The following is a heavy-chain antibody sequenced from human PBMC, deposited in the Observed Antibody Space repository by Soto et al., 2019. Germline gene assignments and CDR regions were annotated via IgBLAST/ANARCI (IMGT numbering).Heavy chain of an antibody. CDR2: ISGSGGNT. CDR1: GFTFSSYA. V-gene: IGHV3-23*01. Sequence: EVQVLESGGGLVQPGGSLRLSCAASGFTFSSYAMNWVRQAPGKGLEWVSVISGSGGNTYYADSVKGRFTISRDNSKITLFLQMNRLRAEDTAVYYCAKGHLQRRLGYDYWGQGTLVTVSS. CDR3: AKGHLQRRLGYDY. J-gene: IGHJ4*02. D-gene: IGHD1-1*01.